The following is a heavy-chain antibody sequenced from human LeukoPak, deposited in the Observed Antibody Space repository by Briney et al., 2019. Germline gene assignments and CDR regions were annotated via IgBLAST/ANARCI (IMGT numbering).Heavy chain of an antibody. CDR2: ISSSGSTI. Sequence: EGSLRLSCAASGFTFSDYYMSWIRQAPGKGLEWVSYISSSGSTIYYADSVKGRFTISRDNAKNSLYLQMNSLRAEDTAAYYCARDQSPGSYYYYYGMDVWGQGTTVTVSS. J-gene: IGHJ6*02. CDR3: ARDQSPGSYYYYYGMDV. V-gene: IGHV3-11*01. D-gene: IGHD3-10*01. CDR1: GFTFSDYY.